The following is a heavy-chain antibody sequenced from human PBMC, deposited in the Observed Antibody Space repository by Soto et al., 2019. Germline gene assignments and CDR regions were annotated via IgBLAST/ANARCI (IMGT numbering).Heavy chain of an antibody. V-gene: IGHV3-30*18. J-gene: IGHJ6*01. CDR2: ISYDGTNK. CDR3: AKDLQSYGDYDYYCYGMEV. D-gene: IGHD4-17*01. Sequence: QVQLVESGGGEVQPGRSLTISCAASGFTFSTYGMHWVRQTPGKGLEWVAVISYDGTNKCYSDSVKGRFTISRDNFKNTLTLQMNSLRADYTAVYSFAKDLQSYGDYDYYCYGMEVWGLGTRVTVSS. CDR1: GFTFSTYG.